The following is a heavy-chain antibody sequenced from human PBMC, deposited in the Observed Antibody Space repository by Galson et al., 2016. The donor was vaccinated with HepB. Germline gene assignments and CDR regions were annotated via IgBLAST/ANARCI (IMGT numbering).Heavy chain of an antibody. V-gene: IGHV3-7*01. D-gene: IGHD2-21*02. CDR3: ARDYRHCGADPM. CDR2: IKQDASEK. Sequence: SLRLSCAASGFAFNTYWMSWVRHAPGKGLEWVANIKQDASEKYYVDSVKGRFTISRDNAKNSLYLQMNSLTADDTAVYYCARDYRHCGADPMGAQGTLVTVPS. CDR1: GFAFNTYW. J-gene: IGHJ4*02.